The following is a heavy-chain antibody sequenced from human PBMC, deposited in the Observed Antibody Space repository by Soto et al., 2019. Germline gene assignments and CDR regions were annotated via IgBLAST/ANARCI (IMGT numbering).Heavy chain of an antibody. D-gene: IGHD3-22*01. CDR2: INPSGGST. Sequence: GASVKVSCKASGYTFTSYYMHWVRQAPGQGLEWMGIINPSGGSTSYAQKFQGRVTMTRDTSTSTVYMELSSLRSEDTAVYYCARDGRYYYDSSGYYGGPGVWFDPWGQGTLVTVSS. J-gene: IGHJ5*02. V-gene: IGHV1-46*01. CDR1: GYTFTSYY. CDR3: ARDGRYYYDSSGYYGGPGVWFDP.